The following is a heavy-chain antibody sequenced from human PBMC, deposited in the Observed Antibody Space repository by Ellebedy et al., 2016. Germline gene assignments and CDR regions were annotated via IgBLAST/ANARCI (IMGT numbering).Heavy chain of an antibody. CDR1: GYTFTSYA. V-gene: IGHV1-3*01. CDR2: INAGNGNT. CDR3: ASQSQDCSTTSCYSDTFDM. D-gene: IGHD2-2*01. Sequence: ASVKVSCXASGYTFTSYAMHWVRQAPGQRLEWMGWINAGNGNTKYSQKFQGRVTIIRDTSATTAYMELTSLRSEDTAVYFCASQSQDCSTTSCYSDTFDMWGQGTMVTVSS. J-gene: IGHJ3*02.